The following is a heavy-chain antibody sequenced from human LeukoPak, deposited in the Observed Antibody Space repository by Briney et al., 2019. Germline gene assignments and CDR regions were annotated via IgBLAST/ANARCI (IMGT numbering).Heavy chain of an antibody. CDR1: GFTFSSYW. CDR2: INSDGSST. Sequence: GGSLRLSCAASGFTFSSYWMHWVRQAPGKGLVWVSRINSDGSSTSYADSVKGRFTISRDNAKNMLYLQMNSLRAEDTAVYYCARGGDIVVVPAAMGWSGYYFDYWGQGTLVTVSS. CDR3: ARGGDIVVVPAAMGWSGYYFDY. V-gene: IGHV3-74*01. J-gene: IGHJ4*02. D-gene: IGHD2-2*01.